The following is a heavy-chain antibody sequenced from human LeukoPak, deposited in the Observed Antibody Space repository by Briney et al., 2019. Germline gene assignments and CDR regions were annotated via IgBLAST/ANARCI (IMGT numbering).Heavy chain of an antibody. V-gene: IGHV3-64*01. J-gene: IGHJ4*02. CDR2: ISNNGGST. CDR1: GLMFSISG. Sequence: GGSLRLLCAPSGLMFSISGMQWARLAPGKGLEYVSAISNNGGSTLYTNSEKGRFTISRDNYKNTLYLQMGSLRVDDMAVYYCARPGYNFGYDYWGQGTLVTVSS. D-gene: IGHD5-18*01. CDR3: ARPGYNFGYDY.